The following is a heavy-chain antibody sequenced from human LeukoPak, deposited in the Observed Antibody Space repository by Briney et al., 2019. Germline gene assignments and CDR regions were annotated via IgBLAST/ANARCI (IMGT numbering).Heavy chain of an antibody. CDR1: GFTFSSYE. D-gene: IGHD3-10*02. CDR2: ISSSGSTM. V-gene: IGHV3-48*03. CDR3: AELGITMIGGV. J-gene: IGHJ6*04. Sequence: GGSLRLSCAAPGFTFSSYEMNWVRQAPGKGLEWVSYISSSGSTMYYADSVKGRFTISRDNAKNSLYLQMNSLRAEDTAVYYCAELGITMIGGVWGKGTTVTISS.